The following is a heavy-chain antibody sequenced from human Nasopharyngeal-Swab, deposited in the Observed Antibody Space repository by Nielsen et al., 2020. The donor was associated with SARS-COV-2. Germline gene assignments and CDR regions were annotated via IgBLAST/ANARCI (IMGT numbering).Heavy chain of an antibody. V-gene: IGHV3-73*01. CDR1: GFTFSSYA. Sequence: GESLKISCAASGFTFSSYAMSWVRQASGKGLEWVGRIRSKADNYATAYAASVKGRFIISRDDSKNTAYLQMNSLKTEDTAVYYCARVNPVSGSYYDAFDIWGQGTMVTVSS. J-gene: IGHJ3*02. D-gene: IGHD1-26*01. CDR2: IRSKADNYAT. CDR3: ARVNPVSGSYYDAFDI.